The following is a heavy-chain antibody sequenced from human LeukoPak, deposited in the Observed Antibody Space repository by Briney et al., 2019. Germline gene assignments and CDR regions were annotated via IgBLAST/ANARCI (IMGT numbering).Heavy chain of an antibody. CDR3: ARHRIYSAFDP. CDR1: GGSISSSSYY. V-gene: IGHV4-39*01. Sequence: SETLSLTCTVSGGSISSSSYYWGWIRQPPGKGLEWMGSIYYSGSTYYNPSLKSRVTISVDTSKDQFSLKLNSVTAADTAVYYCARHRIYSAFDPWGQGTLVTVSS. CDR2: IYYSGST. D-gene: IGHD5-12*01. J-gene: IGHJ5*02.